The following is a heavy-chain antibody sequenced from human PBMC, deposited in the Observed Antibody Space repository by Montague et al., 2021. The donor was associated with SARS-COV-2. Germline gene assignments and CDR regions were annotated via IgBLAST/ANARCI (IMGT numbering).Heavy chain of an antibody. CDR2: ISGDDDVT. V-gene: IGHV3-23*01. Sequence: RLSCAASGFTSSSYAMTWVRHTPGKGLEWVSSISGDDDVTYHADSVRGRFTISRDNSKNTLYMEMNDLRVEDTALYYCAKGGRHPRDPFDIWGQGTTVSVSA. J-gene: IGHJ3*02. CDR1: GFTSSSYA. CDR3: AKGGRHPRDPFDI. D-gene: IGHD1-26*01.